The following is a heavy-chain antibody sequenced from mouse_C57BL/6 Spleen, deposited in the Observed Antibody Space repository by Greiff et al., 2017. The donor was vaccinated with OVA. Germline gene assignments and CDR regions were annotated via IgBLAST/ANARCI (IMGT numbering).Heavy chain of an antibody. CDR1: GYAFSSYW. J-gene: IGHJ2*01. CDR3: ARAVVAYYFDY. V-gene: IGHV1-80*01. Sequence: QVHVKQSGAELVKPGASVKISCKASGYAFSSYWMNWVKQRPGKGLEWIGQIYPGDGDTNYNGKFKGKARLTADKSSSTAYMQLSSLTSEDSAVYFCARAVVAYYFDYWGQGTTLTVSS. D-gene: IGHD1-1*01. CDR2: IYPGDGDT.